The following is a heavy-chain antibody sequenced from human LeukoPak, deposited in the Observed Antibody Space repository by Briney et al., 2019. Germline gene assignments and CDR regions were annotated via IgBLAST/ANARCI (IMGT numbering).Heavy chain of an antibody. V-gene: IGHV3-48*03. CDR1: GFRFRSYD. CDR2: ISNSDYTI. CDR3: ARDRQSITIFGVLIPIYMDV. Sequence: GGSLRLSCAASGFRFRSYDMNWVRQASGKGLEWVSYISNSDYTIYYADSVKGRFTTSRDNAKNSLYLQVNSLRAEDTAVYYCARDRQSITIFGVLIPIYMDVWGKGTTVTVSS. D-gene: IGHD3-3*01. J-gene: IGHJ6*03.